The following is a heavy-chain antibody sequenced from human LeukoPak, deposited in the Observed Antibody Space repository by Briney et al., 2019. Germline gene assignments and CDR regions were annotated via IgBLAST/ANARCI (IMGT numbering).Heavy chain of an antibody. CDR2: VSGTTLST. D-gene: IGHD4-17*01. Sequence: GGSLRLSCAASGFTFSNYMMTWVRQAPGKWLQWVSTVSGTTLSTYYADSVKGRFTISRDNSKNTLYLQMNSLRVEDTAVYYCAKEWGVDYGLRYWGQGTLVTVSS. V-gene: IGHV3-23*01. J-gene: IGHJ4*02. CDR3: AKEWGVDYGLRY. CDR1: GFTFSNYM.